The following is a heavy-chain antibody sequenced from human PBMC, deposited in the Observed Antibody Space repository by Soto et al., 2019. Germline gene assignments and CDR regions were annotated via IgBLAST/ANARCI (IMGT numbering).Heavy chain of an antibody. CDR3: ARDREWLEWSYYYYYYMDV. Sequence: ASVKVSCKASGYTFTSYGISWVRQAPGQGLEWMGWISAYNGNTNYAQKLQGRVTMTTDTSTSTAYMELRSLRSDDTAVYYCARDREWLEWSYYYYYYMDVWGKATMVTVAS. CDR2: ISAYNGNT. CDR1: GYTFTSYG. V-gene: IGHV1-18*01. D-gene: IGHD3-3*01. J-gene: IGHJ6*03.